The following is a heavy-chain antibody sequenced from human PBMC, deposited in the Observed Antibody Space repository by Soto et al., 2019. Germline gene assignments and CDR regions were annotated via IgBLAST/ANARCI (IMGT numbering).Heavy chain of an antibody. CDR3: ARVRQGCSANNCYFDP. V-gene: IGHV4-30-4*01. J-gene: IGHJ5*01. Sequence: QVQLQESGPGLVKPSQTLSLTCSVSGDSVSSGDSYWSWIRQPPGKALEWIGYTSFSGYTSYSPALNSRVTISVDMSKSQFSLRLTSVTAADTAIYYCARVRQGCSANNCYFDPWGQGTQVTISS. CDR2: TSFSGYT. CDR1: GDSVSSGDSY. D-gene: IGHD1-1*01.